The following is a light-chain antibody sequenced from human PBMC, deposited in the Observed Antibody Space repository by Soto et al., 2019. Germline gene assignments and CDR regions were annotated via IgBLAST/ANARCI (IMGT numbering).Light chain of an antibody. CDR2: DAS. Sequence: DIQMTQSPSSLSASVGDTVTITCQASQDITNHLNWYQQKPGKAPNLLIYDASHLETGVPSRFSGSGSGTYFTLTISSLQPEDIATYYCLQHSDYPFTFGQGTRLEI. CDR1: QDITNH. J-gene: IGKJ2*01. CDR3: LQHSDYPFT. V-gene: IGKV1-33*01.